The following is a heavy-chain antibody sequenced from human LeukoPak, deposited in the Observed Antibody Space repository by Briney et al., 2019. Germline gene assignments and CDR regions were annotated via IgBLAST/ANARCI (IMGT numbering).Heavy chain of an antibody. J-gene: IGHJ4*02. D-gene: IGHD3-22*01. CDR2: ISGSGGST. Sequence: GSLRLSCAASGFTFSSYAMSWVRQAPGKGLEWVSAISGSGGSTYYADSVKGRFTISRDNSKNTLYLQMNSLRAEDTAVYYCAKDLGGYDRSGYYWGDYWGQGTLVTVSS. CDR3: AKDLGGYDRSGYYWGDY. V-gene: IGHV3-23*01. CDR1: GFTFSSYA.